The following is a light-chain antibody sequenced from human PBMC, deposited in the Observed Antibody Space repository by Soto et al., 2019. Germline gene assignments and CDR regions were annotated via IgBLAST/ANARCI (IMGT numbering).Light chain of an antibody. CDR2: AAS. J-gene: IGKJ5*01. Sequence: DIQMTQSPYSLSASVGDRVTITCRASQSISSYLNWYQQKPGKAPKLLIYAASSLQSGVPSRFSGSGSGTDFTLTISSLQPEDFATYYCQQSYSTPSITFGQGTRLEI. CDR3: QQSYSTPSIT. CDR1: QSISSY. V-gene: IGKV1-39*01.